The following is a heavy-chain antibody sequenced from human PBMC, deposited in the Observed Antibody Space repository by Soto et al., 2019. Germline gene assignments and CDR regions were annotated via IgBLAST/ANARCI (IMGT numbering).Heavy chain of an antibody. Sequence: ASVKVSCKASGYTFTSYAMHWVRQAPGQRLEWMGWINAGNGNTKYSQKFQGRVTITRDTSASTAYMELSSLRSEDTAVYYCAVSEIVAWPLFDYWGQGTLVTSPQ. V-gene: IGHV1-3*01. CDR3: AVSEIVAWPLFDY. CDR2: INAGNGNT. J-gene: IGHJ4*02. D-gene: IGHD5-12*01. CDR1: GYTFTSYA.